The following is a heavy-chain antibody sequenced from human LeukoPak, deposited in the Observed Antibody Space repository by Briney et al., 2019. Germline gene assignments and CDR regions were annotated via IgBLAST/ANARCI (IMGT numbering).Heavy chain of an antibody. CDR1: GFCFSAYA. J-gene: IGHJ4*02. CDR3: VKVSRGYTDYYFDY. Sequence: QPRGSLRLSCASSGFCFSAYAMIWVRQAPRKGLGLVSTMSGSGASTFYAVFVRGRFITSKDIPSNIVYLQMNSLRAEDTAVYYCVKVSRGYTDYYFDYWGQGTLVTVSS. V-gene: IGHV3-23*01. CDR2: MSGSGAST. D-gene: IGHD2-2*02.